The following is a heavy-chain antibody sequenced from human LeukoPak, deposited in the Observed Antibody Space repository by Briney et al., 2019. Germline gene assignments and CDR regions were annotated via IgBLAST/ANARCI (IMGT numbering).Heavy chain of an antibody. CDR3: ARDGSGFYYYYYMDV. J-gene: IGHJ6*03. D-gene: IGHD6-25*01. V-gene: IGHV3-21*01. CDR2: ISTVSTYT. CDR1: GFPFTDYS. Sequence: GGSLRLSCAASGFPFTDYSMTWVRQAPGKGLEWVSSISTVSTYTFYSDSVKGRFTISRDNRKNTLYLQMSSLSAEDTAVYYCARDGSGFYYYYYMDVWGRGTAVTVSS.